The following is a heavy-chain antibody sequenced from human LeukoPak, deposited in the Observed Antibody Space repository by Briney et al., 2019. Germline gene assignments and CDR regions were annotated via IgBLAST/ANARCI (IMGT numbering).Heavy chain of an antibody. J-gene: IGHJ6*03. D-gene: IGHD3-10*01. V-gene: IGHV3-30*04. Sequence: PGRSLRLSCAASGFTFSSYVMHWVRQAPGKGLEWVAIISYDGSNEYYADSVKGRFTISRDNAKNSVYLHMNSLRAEDTALYYCARLSAYYYGSFFYYYMDVWGKGTTVTVSS. CDR3: ARLSAYYYGSFFYYYMDV. CDR1: GFTFSSYV. CDR2: ISYDGSNE.